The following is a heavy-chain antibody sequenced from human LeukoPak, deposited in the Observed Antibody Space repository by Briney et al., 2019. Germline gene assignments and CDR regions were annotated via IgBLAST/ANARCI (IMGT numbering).Heavy chain of an antibody. Sequence: PSQTLSLTCTVSGGSISSNSYYWSWIRQPAGKGLEWIGHIYPSGRTNYNPSLKSRVTISVDTSKNQFSLKLSSVTAADTAVYYCARDPEWELLGIEAFDIWGQGTMVTVSS. CDR2: IYPSGRT. CDR1: GGSISSNSYY. V-gene: IGHV4-61*09. J-gene: IGHJ3*02. D-gene: IGHD1-26*01. CDR3: ARDPEWELLGIEAFDI.